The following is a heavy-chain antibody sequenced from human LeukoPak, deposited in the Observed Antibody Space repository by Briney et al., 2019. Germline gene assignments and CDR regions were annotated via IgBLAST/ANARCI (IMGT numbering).Heavy chain of an antibody. J-gene: IGHJ3*02. CDR1: DDSITFYY. CDR2: IDHTGST. Sequence: SETLSLTCTVSDDSITFYYWSWIRQPPGKGLEWIGYIDHTGSTNYNPSLNSRVTISRDTSKNHFSLKLSSVTAADTAVYYCARGGYCSGGSCYSYAFDIWGQGTMVTVSS. CDR3: ARGGYCSGGSCYSYAFDI. D-gene: IGHD2-15*01. V-gene: IGHV4-59*01.